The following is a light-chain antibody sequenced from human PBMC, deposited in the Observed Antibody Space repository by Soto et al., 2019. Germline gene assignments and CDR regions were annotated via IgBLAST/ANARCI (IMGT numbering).Light chain of an antibody. CDR2: EVS. Sequence: QSVLTQPPSASGSPGQAVTISCTGTSSDVGGYNYVSWYQQHTGKAPKLMIYEVSKRPSRVPDRFSCSKSRNTASPTVSGPQAEDEADYYCSSYAGSNNLVFGGGTKVTVL. V-gene: IGLV2-8*01. CDR3: SSYAGSNNLV. J-gene: IGLJ3*02. CDR1: SSDVGGYNY.